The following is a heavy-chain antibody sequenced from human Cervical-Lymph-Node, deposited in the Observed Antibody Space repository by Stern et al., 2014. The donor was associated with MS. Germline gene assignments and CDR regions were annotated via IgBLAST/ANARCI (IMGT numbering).Heavy chain of an antibody. V-gene: IGHV1-18*01. CDR1: GYTFTSYG. J-gene: IGHJ6*02. D-gene: IGHD2-2*01. Sequence: VQLVESGAEVKKPGASVKVSCKASGYTFTSYGISWVRQAPGQGLEWMGWISAYNGNTNYAQKLQGRVTMTTDTSTSTAYMELRSLRSDDTAVYYCARGPYCSSTSCYEGLYYYGMDVWGQGTTVTVSS. CDR2: ISAYNGNT. CDR3: ARGPYCSSTSCYEGLYYYGMDV.